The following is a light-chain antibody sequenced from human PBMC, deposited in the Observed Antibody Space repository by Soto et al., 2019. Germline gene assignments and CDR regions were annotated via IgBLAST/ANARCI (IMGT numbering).Light chain of an antibody. J-gene: IGKJ4*01. V-gene: IGKV3-20*01. CDR2: DAS. CDR1: QTVRNNY. Sequence: EFMLRPAPRSLCLAPRERATLSCRASQTVRNNYLAWYQQKPGQAPRLLIYDASSRATGIPDRFSGGVSGTDFPHTICGLEPEDLAVYYCQPFSSYPLTFGGGTKVDIK. CDR3: QPFSSYPLT.